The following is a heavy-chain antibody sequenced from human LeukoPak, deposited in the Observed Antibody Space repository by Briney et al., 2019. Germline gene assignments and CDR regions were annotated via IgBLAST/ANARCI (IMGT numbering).Heavy chain of an antibody. D-gene: IGHD3-22*01. V-gene: IGHV4-59*08. CDR2: IYYSGST. Sequence: SETLSLTCTVSGGSISSYYWSWIRQPPGKGLEWIGYIYYSGSTNYNPSLKSRVTISVDTSKNQFSLKLSSVTAADTAVYCCARLWSMIVGAFDIWGQGTMVTVSS. CDR1: GGSISSYY. CDR3: ARLWSMIVGAFDI. J-gene: IGHJ3*02.